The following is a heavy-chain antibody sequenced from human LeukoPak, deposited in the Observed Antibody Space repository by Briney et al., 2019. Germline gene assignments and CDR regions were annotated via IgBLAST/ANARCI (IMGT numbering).Heavy chain of an antibody. CDR2: ISASGGST. D-gene: IGHD3-3*01. J-gene: IGHJ4*02. CDR1: GFTFSSYA. V-gene: IGHV3-23*01. Sequence: GGSLRLSCAASGFTFSSYAMNWVRQAPGKGLEWVSAISASGGSTYYTDSVKGRFTISRDNSKNTLYLQMDSLRAEDTAVYYCARDRAWNYFDYWGQGTLVTVSS. CDR3: ARDRAWNYFDY.